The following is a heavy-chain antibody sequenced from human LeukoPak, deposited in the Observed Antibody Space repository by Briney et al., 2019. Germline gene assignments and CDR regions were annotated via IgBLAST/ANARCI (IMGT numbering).Heavy chain of an antibody. V-gene: IGHV4-59*12. CDR3: TRDTGTTGEVKFDP. Sequence: SKTLSLTCTVSGGSISSYYWSWIRQPPGKGLEWIAYIYYSGSTNYNPSLKSRVTISVDTSKSQFSLNLMSVTAADTAVYYCTRDTGTTGEVKFDPWGQGTLVTVSS. D-gene: IGHD4-17*01. CDR2: IYYSGST. CDR1: GGSISSYY. J-gene: IGHJ5*02.